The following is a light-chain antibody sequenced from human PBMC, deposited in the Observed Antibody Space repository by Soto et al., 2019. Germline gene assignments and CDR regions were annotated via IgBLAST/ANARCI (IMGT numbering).Light chain of an antibody. J-gene: IGKJ2*01. CDR1: QSVPNNY. Sequence: EIVLTQSPGTLSLSPGERATLSCRASQSVPNNYLAWYLQKPGQAPRLLIYGASTRASDIAGRFSGGGSGTDFTLTISRLEPEDFAVYYCQQYGSSPPYTFGQGTKLEIK. V-gene: IGKV3-20*01. CDR2: GAS. CDR3: QQYGSSPPYT.